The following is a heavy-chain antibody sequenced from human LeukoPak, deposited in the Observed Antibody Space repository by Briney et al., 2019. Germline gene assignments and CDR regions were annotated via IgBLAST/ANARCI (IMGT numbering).Heavy chain of an antibody. CDR1: GFXVSDKY. Sequence: GGSLRLSCAVSGFXVSDKYISWVRQAPGKGLEWVSVFYTGGDKYYAAFVEGRFTISRDNSNNMVFLQMNGLTVEDTALYYCAGGQMFTSGGFDNWGQGTLVTVSS. V-gene: IGHV3-53*01. J-gene: IGHJ4*02. CDR3: AGGQMFTSGGFDN. CDR2: FYTGGDK. D-gene: IGHD6-19*01.